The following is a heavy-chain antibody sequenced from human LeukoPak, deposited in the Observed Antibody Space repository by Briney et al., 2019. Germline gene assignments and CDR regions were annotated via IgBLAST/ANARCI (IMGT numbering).Heavy chain of an antibody. CDR2: ISAYNGNT. CDR3: ARDGCSSTSCYRSRGWFDP. CDR1: GYTFTSYG. D-gene: IGHD2-2*01. V-gene: IGHV1-18*01. J-gene: IGHJ5*02. Sequence: ASVKVSCKASGYTFTSYGISWVRQAPGQGLEWMGWISAYNGNTNYAQKLQGRVTITTDTSTSTAYMELRSLRSDDTAVYYCARDGCSSTSCYRSRGWFDPWGQGTLVTVSS.